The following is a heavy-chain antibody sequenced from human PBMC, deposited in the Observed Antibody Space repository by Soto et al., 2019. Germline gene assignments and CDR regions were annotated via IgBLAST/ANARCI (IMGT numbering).Heavy chain of an antibody. D-gene: IGHD2-2*01. Sequence: SETLSLTCAVYGGSFSGYYWIWIRPPPGKGLEWIGEINHSGSTNYNPSLKSRVTISVDTSKNQFSLKLSSVTAADTAVYYCASAYCSSTSCSHAYYYYGMDVWGQGTTVTVSS. CDR1: GGSFSGYY. V-gene: IGHV4-34*01. J-gene: IGHJ6*02. CDR2: INHSGST. CDR3: ASAYCSSTSCSHAYYYYGMDV.